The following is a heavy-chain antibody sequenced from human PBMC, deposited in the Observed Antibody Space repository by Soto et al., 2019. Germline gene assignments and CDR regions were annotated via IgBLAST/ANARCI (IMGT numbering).Heavy chain of an antibody. D-gene: IGHD5-18*01. V-gene: IGHV4-31*03. Sequence: QVQLQESGPGLVKPSQTLSLTCTVSGGSINSGGYCWSWIRQHPGKGLDWIGCISYGGSTSYNPSLXSXXTISADTPKNQFSLKLTSVTAADTAVYYCSRGILVWGQGALITVSS. CDR3: SRGILV. CDR1: GGSINSGGYC. J-gene: IGHJ4*02. CDR2: ISYGGST.